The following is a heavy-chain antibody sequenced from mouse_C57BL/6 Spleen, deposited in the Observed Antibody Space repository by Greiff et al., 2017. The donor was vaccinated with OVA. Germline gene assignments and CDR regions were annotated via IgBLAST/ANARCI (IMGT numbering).Heavy chain of an antibody. CDR2: IDPSDSYT. Sequence: QVQLQQPGAELVRPGTSVKLSCKASGYTFTSYWMHWVKQRPGQGLEWIGVIDPSDSYTNYNQKFKGKATLTVDTSSSTAYMQLSSLTSEDSSVYYCARYEAMDYWGQGTSVTVSS. V-gene: IGHV1-59*01. CDR3: ARYEAMDY. CDR1: GYTFTSYW. J-gene: IGHJ4*01. D-gene: IGHD2-3*01.